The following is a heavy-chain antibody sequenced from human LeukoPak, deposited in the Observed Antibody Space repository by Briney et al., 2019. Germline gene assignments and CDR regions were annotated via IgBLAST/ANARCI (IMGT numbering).Heavy chain of an antibody. CDR1: GFTFSSYG. Sequence: GRSLRLSCAASGFTFSSYGMHWVRQAPGKGLEWVAVIWYDGSNKYYADSVKGRFTISRDNSKNTLYLQMNSLRAEDTAVYYCARAAGIAAAHADYWGQGTLVTVSS. CDR3: ARAAGIAAAHADY. V-gene: IGHV3-33*01. CDR2: IWYDGSNK. J-gene: IGHJ4*02. D-gene: IGHD6-13*01.